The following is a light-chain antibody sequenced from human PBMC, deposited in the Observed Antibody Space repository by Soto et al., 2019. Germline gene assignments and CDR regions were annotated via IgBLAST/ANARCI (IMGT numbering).Light chain of an antibody. J-gene: IGLJ1*01. Sequence: QSVLTQPASVSGSPGQSITISCTGTSSDIGTYNLVSWYQHYPGKAPKLMIYEGIKRPSGVSNRVSGSKSGNTAFLTISGLQAEDDSVYSCCSYARSGTDNYVLGSVTKVTVL. CDR1: SSDIGTYNL. CDR2: EGI. V-gene: IGLV2-23*01. CDR3: CSYARSGTDNYV.